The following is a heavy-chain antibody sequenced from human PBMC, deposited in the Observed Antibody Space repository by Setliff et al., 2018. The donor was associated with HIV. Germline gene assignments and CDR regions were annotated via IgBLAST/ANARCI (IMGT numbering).Heavy chain of an antibody. Sequence: ASVKVSCKASGYTFRDYGISWVRQAPRQGLEWVGRISAFNGNINYAQKFQGRVTMTTDTSTGTAYMELRNLRSDDTAVYYCARPRVFDSFDVWGQGTMVTVSS. CDR1: GYTFRDYG. CDR3: ARPRVFDSFDV. J-gene: IGHJ3*01. CDR2: ISAFNGNI. V-gene: IGHV1-18*01.